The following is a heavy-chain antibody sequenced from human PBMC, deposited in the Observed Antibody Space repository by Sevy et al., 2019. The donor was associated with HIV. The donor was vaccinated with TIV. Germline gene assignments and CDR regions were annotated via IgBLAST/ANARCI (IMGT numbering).Heavy chain of an antibody. CDR3: AGENAWGRGYA. Sequence: SETLSLTCTVSGGSITSLYWNWIRQPPGKGLEWIANIYYNGHINYNPSLKSRVTLSFDTSKNQFSLGLSSVTAADTARYYCAGENAWGRGYAWGQGTLVTVSS. D-gene: IGHD6-25*01. J-gene: IGHJ5*02. V-gene: IGHV4-59*11. CDR1: GGSITSLY. CDR2: IYYNGHI.